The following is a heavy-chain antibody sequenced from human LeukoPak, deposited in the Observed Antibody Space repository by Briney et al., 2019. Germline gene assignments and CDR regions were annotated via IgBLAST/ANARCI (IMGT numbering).Heavy chain of an antibody. J-gene: IGHJ6*02. V-gene: IGHV4-34*01. D-gene: IGHD1-20*01. CDR2: INHSGST. Sequence: PSETLSLTCAVYGGSFSGYYWSWIRQPPGKGLEWIGEINHSGSTNYNPSHKSRVTISVDTSKNQFSLKLSSVTAADTAVYYCARSNWNDVLPLYYYGMDVWGQGTTVTVSS. CDR3: ARSNWNDVLPLYYYGMDV. CDR1: GGSFSGYY.